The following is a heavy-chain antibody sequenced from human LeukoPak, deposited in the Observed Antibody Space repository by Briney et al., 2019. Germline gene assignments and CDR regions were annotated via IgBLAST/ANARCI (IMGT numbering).Heavy chain of an antibody. CDR2: INHSGSA. CDR3: ARSVLSYDSLTGYSPEAFDV. Sequence: SETLSLTCAVYGGSFSGYYWSWIRQPPGKGLEWIGEINHSGSANYNPSLKSRVTISVDTSQNQFALKLTSVTAADTAVYFCARSVLSYDSLTGYSPEAFDVWGQGTMVTVSS. CDR1: GGSFSGYY. J-gene: IGHJ3*01. V-gene: IGHV4-34*01. D-gene: IGHD3-9*01.